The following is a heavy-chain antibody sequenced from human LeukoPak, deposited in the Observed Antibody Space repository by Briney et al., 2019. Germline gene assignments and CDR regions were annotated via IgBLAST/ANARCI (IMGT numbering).Heavy chain of an antibody. CDR3: ARRYYDSSGYYYVDY. CDR1: GGSFSGYY. D-gene: IGHD3-22*01. J-gene: IGHJ4*02. Sequence: SETLSLTCAVYGGSFSGYYWSWIRQPPGKGLEWIGYIYYSGSTNYNPSLKSRVTISVDTSKNQFSLKLSSVTAADTAVYYCARRYYDSSGYYYVDYWGQGTLVTVSS. V-gene: IGHV4-59*01. CDR2: IYYSGST.